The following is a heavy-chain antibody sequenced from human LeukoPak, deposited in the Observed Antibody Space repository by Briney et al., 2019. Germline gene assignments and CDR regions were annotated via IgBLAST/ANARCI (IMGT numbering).Heavy chain of an antibody. CDR1: GFTVSSNY. V-gene: IGHV3-66*01. CDR2: IYSGGST. D-gene: IGHD3-22*01. J-gene: IGHJ4*02. CDR3: ARGWHDSSGSTDFDY. Sequence: GSLRLSCAASGFTVSSNYMSWVRQAPGKGLEWVSVIYSGGSTYDADSVKGRFTISRDNSKNTLYLQMNSLRAEDTAVYYCARGWHDSSGSTDFDYWGQGTLVTVSS.